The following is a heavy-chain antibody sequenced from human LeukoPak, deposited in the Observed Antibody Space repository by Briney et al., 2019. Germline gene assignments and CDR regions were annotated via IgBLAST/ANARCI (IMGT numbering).Heavy chain of an antibody. V-gene: IGHV1-3*04. J-gene: IGHJ4*02. D-gene: IGHD1-26*01. CDR2: INTGNGDT. CDR1: GYTFTSYA. Sequence: ASVKVSCKASGYTFTSYAIHWVRQAPGQRLEWLGWINTGNGDTSYSQTFQGRVTITSDTSASTAYMELSSLRSEDTAVYYCARDLGSGSLHYWGQGTLVTVSS. CDR3: ARDLGSGSLHY.